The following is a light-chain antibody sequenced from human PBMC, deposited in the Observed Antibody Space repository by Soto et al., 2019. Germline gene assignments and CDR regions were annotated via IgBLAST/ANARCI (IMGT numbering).Light chain of an antibody. V-gene: IGKV1-39*01. CDR1: QDIRTY. Sequence: DIQMTHSPSSLSASVGDRVTITCRPSQDIRTYLEWYQQKPGTAAKHLIYAVSSLLSGVASRFSGRLSETDFTLTISSLQPEDFASYSCHQSYGTTWTFGQGTKLDVK. CDR3: HQSYGTTWT. CDR2: AVS. J-gene: IGKJ1*01.